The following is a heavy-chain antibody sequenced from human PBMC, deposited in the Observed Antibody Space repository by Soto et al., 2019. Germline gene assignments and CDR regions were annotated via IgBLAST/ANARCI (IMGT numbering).Heavy chain of an antibody. J-gene: IGHJ4*02. CDR2: IHYSGNT. V-gene: IGHV4-59*11. Sequence: TLSLTCTVSGGSINGHFWSRIRQAPGKGLEWIGYIHYSGNTNYNPSLESRVTMSMDTSKNQFSLKLSSVTAADTAVYYCARFFLYCGSWCGYRGDFDYWGQGTLVTVSS. CDR3: ARFFLYCGSWCGYRGDFDY. D-gene: IGHD6-13*01. CDR1: GGSINGHF.